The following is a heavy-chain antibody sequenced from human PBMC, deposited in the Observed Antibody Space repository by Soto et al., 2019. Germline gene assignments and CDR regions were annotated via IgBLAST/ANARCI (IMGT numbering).Heavy chain of an antibody. Sequence: EVQLLESGGGLVQPGGSLRLSCEASGFTFSSYAMSWVRQAPGKGLEWVSAISGSGGSTYYADSVKGRFTISRDNSKNTLYLQMSGLRAEDTAVYYCAKDRVVLPRYGDPLYLDYWGQGTLVTVSS. V-gene: IGHV3-23*01. J-gene: IGHJ4*02. D-gene: IGHD4-17*01. CDR3: AKDRVVLPRYGDPLYLDY. CDR2: ISGSGGST. CDR1: GFTFSSYA.